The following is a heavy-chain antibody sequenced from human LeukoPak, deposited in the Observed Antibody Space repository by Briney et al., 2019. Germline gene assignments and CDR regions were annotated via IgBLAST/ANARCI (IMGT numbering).Heavy chain of an antibody. Sequence: SETLSLTCTLSSDSIYSGIYYWSWIRQPAGKGLEWIGRIYTSGSTYYNPSLKSRVTISLDTSKNQFSLTLISVTAADTAVYYCARDVDTFFDYWGQGTLVTVSS. CDR3: ARDVDTFFDY. J-gene: IGHJ4*02. D-gene: IGHD5-18*01. V-gene: IGHV4-61*02. CDR2: IYTSGST. CDR1: SDSIYSGIYY.